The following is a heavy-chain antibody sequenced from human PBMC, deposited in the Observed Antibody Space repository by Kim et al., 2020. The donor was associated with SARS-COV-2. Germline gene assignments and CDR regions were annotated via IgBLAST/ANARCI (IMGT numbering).Heavy chain of an antibody. V-gene: IGHV3-9*01. J-gene: IGHJ4*02. D-gene: IGHD3-10*01. CDR3: AKDNAAGSIDY. CDR2: K. Sequence: KAYADAVRGRFTVSRDNTKNSLFLQMDSLRAEDTALYYCAKDNAAGSIDYWGQGTLVTVSS.